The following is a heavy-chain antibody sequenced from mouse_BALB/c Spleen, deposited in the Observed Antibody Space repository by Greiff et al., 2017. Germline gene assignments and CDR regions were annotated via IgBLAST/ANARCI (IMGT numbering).Heavy chain of an antibody. CDR2: IYPGNVNT. CDR1: GYTFTSYY. CDR3: ARSGGTLFAY. Sequence: QVQLKQSGPELVKPGASVRISCKASGYTFTSYYIHWVKQRPGQGLEWIGWIYPGNVNTKYNEKFKGKATLTADKSSSTAYMQLSSLTSEDSAVYFCARSGGTLFAYWGQGTLVTVSA. D-gene: IGHD4-1*01. J-gene: IGHJ3*01. V-gene: IGHV1S56*01.